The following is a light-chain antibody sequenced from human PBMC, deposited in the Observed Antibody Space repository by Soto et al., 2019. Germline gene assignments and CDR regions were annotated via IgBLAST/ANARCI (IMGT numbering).Light chain of an antibody. V-gene: IGLV1-40*01. J-gene: IGLJ2*01. CDR3: QSYDSSSSVVV. Sequence: QSVLTQPPSVSGAPGQRVTISCTGSSCNIGAGYDVHWYQQLPGTAPKLLIYGNSNRPSGVPDRFSGSKSGTSASLPITGLQAEDEADYYCQSYDSSSSVVVFGGGTKLTVL. CDR2: GNS. CDR1: SCNIGAGYD.